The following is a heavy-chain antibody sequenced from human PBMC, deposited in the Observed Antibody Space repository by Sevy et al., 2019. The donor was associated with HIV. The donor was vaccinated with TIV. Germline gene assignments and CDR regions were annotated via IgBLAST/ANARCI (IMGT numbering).Heavy chain of an antibody. V-gene: IGHV3-30*18. CDR3: AKEFRVLLWFREFVY. D-gene: IGHD3-10*01. J-gene: IGHJ4*02. CDR2: ISYDGSNK. CDR1: GFTFSSYG. Sequence: GGSLRLSCAASGFTFSSYGMHWVRQAPGKGLEWVAVISYDGSNKYYADSVKGRFTISRDNSKNTLYLQMNSLRAEDTAVYYCAKEFRVLLWFREFVYWGQGTLVTVSS.